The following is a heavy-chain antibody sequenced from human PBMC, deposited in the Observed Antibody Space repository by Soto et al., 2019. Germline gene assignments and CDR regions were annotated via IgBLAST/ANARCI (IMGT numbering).Heavy chain of an antibody. CDR3: ASHKGNYYYYGMDV. Sequence: QVQLVQSGAEVKKPGSSVKVSCKASGGTFSSYAISWVRQAPGQGLEWMGGIIPIFGTANYAQKYKGRVTITADESTSRAYMELSSLRSEDTAVYYCASHKGNYYYYGMDVWGQGTTVTVSS. CDR1: GGTFSSYA. J-gene: IGHJ6*02. V-gene: IGHV1-69*01. CDR2: IIPIFGTA.